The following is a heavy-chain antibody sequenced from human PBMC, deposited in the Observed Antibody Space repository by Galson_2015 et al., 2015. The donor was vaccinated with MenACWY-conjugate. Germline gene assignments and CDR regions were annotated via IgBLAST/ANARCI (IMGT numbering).Heavy chain of an antibody. CDR3: ARDRLTTVTTPEVQYYYYGMDV. D-gene: IGHD4-11*01. CDR1: GGSISSSSYY. J-gene: IGHJ6*02. CDR2: IYYSGST. V-gene: IGHV4-39*07. Sequence: ETLSLTCTVSGGSISSSSYYWGWIRQPPGKGLEWIGSIYYSGSTYYNPSLKSRVTISVDTSKNQFSLKLSSVTAADTAVYYCARDRLTTVTTPEVQYYYYGMDVWGQGTTVTVSS.